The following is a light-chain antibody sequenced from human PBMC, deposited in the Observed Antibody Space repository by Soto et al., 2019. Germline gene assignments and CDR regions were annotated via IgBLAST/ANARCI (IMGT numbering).Light chain of an antibody. CDR3: HQYGISPPT. CDR2: GVS. Sequence: IVLTQSPGTLSLSPGERTTLSCRASQSISRYLAWYQQKPGQAPRLLISGVSNRATGTPDRLSGSGSGTDFTLTISSLEPEDFAVFYCHQYGISPPTFGPGTKVDIK. CDR1: QSISRY. J-gene: IGKJ1*01. V-gene: IGKV3-20*01.